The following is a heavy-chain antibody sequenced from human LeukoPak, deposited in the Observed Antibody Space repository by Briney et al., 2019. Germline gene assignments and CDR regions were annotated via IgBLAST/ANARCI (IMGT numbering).Heavy chain of an antibody. V-gene: IGHV4-59*12. Sequence: PSETLSLTCTVSGASISSYYWSWIRQPPGKGLEWIGEIYHSGSTNYNPSLKSRVTISVDKSKNQFSLKLSSVTAADTAVYYCASGGLFLGFDPWGQGALVTVSS. CDR2: IYHSGST. CDR1: GASISSYY. CDR3: ASGGLFLGFDP. D-gene: IGHD3-10*01. J-gene: IGHJ5*02.